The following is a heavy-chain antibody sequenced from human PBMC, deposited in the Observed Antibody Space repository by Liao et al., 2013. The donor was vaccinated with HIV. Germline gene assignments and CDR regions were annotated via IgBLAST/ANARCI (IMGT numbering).Heavy chain of an antibody. J-gene: IGHJ6*03. CDR1: GGSISSGGYS. CDR2: IYHSGST. D-gene: IGHD6-19*01. Sequence: QVQLQESGSGLVKPSQTLSLTCAVSGGSISSGGYSWSWIRQPPGKGLEWIGYIYHSGSTYYNPSLKSRVTISVDRSKNQFSLKLSSVTAADTAVYYCARGGRSSGWRGFDYYYYYMDVWGKGTTVTVSS. V-gene: IGHV4-30-2*01. CDR3: ARGGRSSGWRGFDYYYYYMDV.